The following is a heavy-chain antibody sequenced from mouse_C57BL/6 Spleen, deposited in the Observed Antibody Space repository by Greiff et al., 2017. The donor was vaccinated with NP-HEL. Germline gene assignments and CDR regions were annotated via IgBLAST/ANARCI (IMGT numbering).Heavy chain of an antibody. CDR2: SRNKANDYTT. J-gene: IGHJ3*01. D-gene: IGHD1-2*01. CDR1: GFTFSDFY. Sequence: EVQVVESGGGLVQSGRSLRLSCATSGFTFSDFYMEWVRQAPGKGLEWIAASRNKANDYTTEYSASVKGRFIVSRDTSQSILYLQMNALRAEDTAIYYCARGVHYARFAYWGQGTLVTVSA. V-gene: IGHV7-1*01. CDR3: ARGVHYARFAY.